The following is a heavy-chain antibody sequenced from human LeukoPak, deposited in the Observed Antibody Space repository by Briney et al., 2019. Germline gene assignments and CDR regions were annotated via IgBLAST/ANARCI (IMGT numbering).Heavy chain of an antibody. CDR3: ARHINGDHSD. CDR2: IYSGGST. D-gene: IGHD4-17*01. Sequence: TGGSLRLSCAASGFTVSSNYMSWVRQAPGKGLEWVSVIYSGGSTYYADSVKGRFTISRDNSKNTLYLQMNSLRAEDTAVYYCARHINGDHSDWGQGTLVTVSS. J-gene: IGHJ4*02. CDR1: GFTVSSNY. V-gene: IGHV3-53*01.